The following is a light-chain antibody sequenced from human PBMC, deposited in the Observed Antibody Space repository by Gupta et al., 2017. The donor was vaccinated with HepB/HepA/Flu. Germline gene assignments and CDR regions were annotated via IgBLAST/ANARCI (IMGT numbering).Light chain of an antibody. CDR1: SSNIGSNT. CDR2: DNN. CDR3: DAWDDSLNGRDV. V-gene: IGLV1-44*01. J-gene: IGLJ1*01. Sequence: QSVLPPPPSASGAPAQRITISCSGSSSNIGSNTVNWYQQHPGTAPNLLIYDNNQRPSGVPDRFSGSKSGTSASLAISXVXAEDEAXYYCDAWDDSLNGRDVFGAGTEVTVL.